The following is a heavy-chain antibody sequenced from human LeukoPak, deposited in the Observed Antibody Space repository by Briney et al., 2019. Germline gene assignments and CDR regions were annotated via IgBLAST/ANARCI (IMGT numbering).Heavy chain of an antibody. Sequence: SETLSLTCAVYGGSFSGYYCNWIRQPPGKGLEWIGEISYSGSTNYNPSLKSRVAISEDTSKKQFSLKMSSVTAADTAMYYCMFIGHDFNYWGQGTLVTVSS. CDR2: ISYSGST. CDR3: MFIGHDFNY. D-gene: IGHD5-12*01. CDR1: GGSFSGYY. J-gene: IGHJ4*02. V-gene: IGHV4-34*01.